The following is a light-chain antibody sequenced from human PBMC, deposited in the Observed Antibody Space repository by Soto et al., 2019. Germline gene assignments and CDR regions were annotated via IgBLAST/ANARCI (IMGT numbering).Light chain of an antibody. CDR2: KAS. J-gene: IGKJ1*01. CDR1: QSISSW. Sequence: DIQMTQSPPTLSASVGDRVTITCRASQSISSWLAWYQHKPGKAPKLLIYKASSLESGGPSRFSGSGSGTKFTLTISTLQPEDFASYYCLQYNSHSWTFGQGTKVEIK. V-gene: IGKV1-5*03. CDR3: LQYNSHSWT.